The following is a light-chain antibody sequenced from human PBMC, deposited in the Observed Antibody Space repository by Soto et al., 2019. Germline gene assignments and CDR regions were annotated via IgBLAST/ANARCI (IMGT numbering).Light chain of an antibody. CDR1: QSLLHSNGYNY. V-gene: IGKV2-28*01. CDR2: LGS. Sequence: DLVMTQSPLSLPVTPGEPASISCRSSQSLLHSNGYNYLDWYLQKPGQSPQLLIYLGSNRASGVPDRFSGSGSGTDFTLKISSVEAEDVGVYYCMQPLQSWTFGQGTKVEIK. CDR3: MQPLQSWT. J-gene: IGKJ1*01.